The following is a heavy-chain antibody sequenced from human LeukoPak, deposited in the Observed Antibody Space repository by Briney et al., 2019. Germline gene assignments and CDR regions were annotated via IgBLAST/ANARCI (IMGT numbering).Heavy chain of an antibody. V-gene: IGHV3-9*01. Sequence: GGSLRLSCAASGFTFDDYAMHWVRQAPGKGLEWVSGISWNSGSIGYADSVKGRFTISRDNAKNSLYLQMNSLRAEDTALYYCAKAVAAYREDAFDIWGQGTMVTVSS. J-gene: IGHJ3*02. CDR3: AKAVAAYREDAFDI. CDR2: ISWNSGSI. CDR1: GFTFDDYA. D-gene: IGHD2-15*01.